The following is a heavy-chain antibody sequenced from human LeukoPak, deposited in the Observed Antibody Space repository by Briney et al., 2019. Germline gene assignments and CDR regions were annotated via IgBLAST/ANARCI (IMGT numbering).Heavy chain of an antibody. CDR2: IKQDGSEK. CDR3: ARSHYYYDNSGYPLDV. CDR1: GFTFSSYW. J-gene: IGHJ6*02. V-gene: IGHV3-7*01. Sequence: GGSLRLSCAASGFTFSSYWMSWVRQVPGKGLEWVANIKQDGSEKYYLDSVKGRFTISRDNAKNSLYLQMNSLRAEDTAVYFCARSHYYYDNSGYPLDVWGQGTTVTVSS. D-gene: IGHD3-22*01.